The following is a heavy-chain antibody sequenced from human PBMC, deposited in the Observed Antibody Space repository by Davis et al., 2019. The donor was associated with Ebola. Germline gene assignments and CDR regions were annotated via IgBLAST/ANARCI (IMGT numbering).Heavy chain of an antibody. D-gene: IGHD3/OR15-3a*01. Sequence: MPSETLSLTCTVSGASITNYFWNWVRQPPGKTLEWLGYISYNGVTRYNPFLKSRLTISTDTSKTQFSLSLNSVTAADTAVYYCARSYDFWSGYPLQSWGQGTLVTVSS. CDR3: ARSYDFWSGYPLQS. V-gene: IGHV4-59*01. CDR2: ISYNGVT. CDR1: GASITNYF. J-gene: IGHJ5*02.